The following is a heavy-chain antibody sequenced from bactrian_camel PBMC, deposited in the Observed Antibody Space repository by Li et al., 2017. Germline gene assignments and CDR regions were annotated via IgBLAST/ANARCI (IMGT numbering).Heavy chain of an antibody. J-gene: IGHJ4*01. CDR1: GHTDSIDSLLT. CDR2: IDRDGTT. CDR3: AAQEGCYYADNFIVKSFEF. Sequence: HVQLVESGGGSVQAGGSLRLTCVASGHTDSIDSLLTTGWLRQAPGKEREGVAVIDRDGTTAYADSVKGRFTVSKDNAKNTLHLQMNSLKPEDTAMYYCAAQEGCYYADNFIVKSFEFRGQGTQVTVS. D-gene: IGHD3*01. V-gene: IGHV3S53*01.